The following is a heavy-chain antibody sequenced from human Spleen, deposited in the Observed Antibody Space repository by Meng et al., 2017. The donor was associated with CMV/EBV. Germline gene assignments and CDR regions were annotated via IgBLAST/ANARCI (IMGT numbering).Heavy chain of an antibody. J-gene: IGHJ4*02. Sequence: TFSSVALMCVRQAPGQGLRWMGGITPDFATAEYEQKFRDRVTSSQDDSATTAYMEMSSLGYEDTAVYFCARGPRITVGGVIIWPLEDWGQGTLVTVSS. D-gene: IGHD3-16*02. V-gene: IGHV1-69*01. CDR2: ITPDFATA. CDR1: TFSSVA. CDR3: ARGPRITVGGVIIWPLED.